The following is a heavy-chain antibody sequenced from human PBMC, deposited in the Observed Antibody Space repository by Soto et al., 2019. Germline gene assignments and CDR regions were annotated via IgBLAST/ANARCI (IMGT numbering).Heavy chain of an antibody. V-gene: IGHV3-21*01. D-gene: IGHD6-19*01. J-gene: IGHJ4*02. Sequence: EVQLVESGGGLVKPGGSLRLSCAASGFTFSSYSMNWVRQAPGKGLEWVSSISSSSSYIYYADSVKGRFTISRDNAKNSLYLQMNSLRAEDTAVYYCARELPIAVAGFFDYWGQGTLVTVSS. CDR2: ISSSSSYI. CDR1: GFTFSSYS. CDR3: ARELPIAVAGFFDY.